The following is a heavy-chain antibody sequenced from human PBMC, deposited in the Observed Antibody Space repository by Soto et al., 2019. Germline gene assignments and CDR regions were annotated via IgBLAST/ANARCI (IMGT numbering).Heavy chain of an antibody. D-gene: IGHD2-15*01. CDR1: GGTFSSYA. V-gene: IGHV1-69*01. CDR2: IIPIFGTA. J-gene: IGHJ4*02. CDR3: ARDIEVEDHHL. Sequence: QVQLVQSGAEVKKPGSSVKVSCKASGGTFSSYAISWVRQAPGQGLEWMGGIIPIFGTANYAQKFQGRVTITADESTSTAYSELTSHTSEYTSAYYCARDIEVEDHHLWGQGTLVTVSS.